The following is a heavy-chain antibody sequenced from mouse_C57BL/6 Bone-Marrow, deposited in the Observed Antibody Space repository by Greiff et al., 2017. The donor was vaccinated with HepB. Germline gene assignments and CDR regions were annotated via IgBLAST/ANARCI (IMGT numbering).Heavy chain of an antibody. CDR1: GFTFSSYA. J-gene: IGHJ3*01. V-gene: IGHV5-4*01. CDR2: ISDGGSYT. Sequence: EVKLVESGGGLVKPGGSLKLSCAASGFTFSSYAMSWVRQTPEKRLEWVATISDGGSYTYYPDNVKGRFTISRDNAKNNLYLQMSHLKSEETAMYYCARDGEGFAYWGQGTLVTVSA. CDR3: ARDGEGFAY.